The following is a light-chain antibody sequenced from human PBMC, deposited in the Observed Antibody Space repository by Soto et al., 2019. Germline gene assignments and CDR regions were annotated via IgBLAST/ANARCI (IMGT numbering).Light chain of an antibody. Sequence: EIVLTQSPATLSLSPGERATLSCRASQSVSSYLAWYQQKPGQPPRLLIYDASNRATGIPGRFSGSGSGTDFTLTISSLEPEDFAVYYCQQRSNWPPYTFGQGTKLEIK. V-gene: IGKV3-11*01. CDR1: QSVSSY. CDR2: DAS. J-gene: IGKJ2*01. CDR3: QQRSNWPPYT.